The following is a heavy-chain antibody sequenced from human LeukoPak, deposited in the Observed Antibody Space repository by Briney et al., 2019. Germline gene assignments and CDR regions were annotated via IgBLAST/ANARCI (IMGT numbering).Heavy chain of an antibody. CDR2: ISLYNGNT. CDR1: GYTFTSYG. J-gene: IGHJ4*02. CDR3: ARDEQWLVDY. D-gene: IGHD6-19*01. V-gene: IGHV1-18*01. Sequence: GASVKVSCKASGYTFTSYGISWVRQAPGQGLEWMGWISLYNGNTKYAQKHQGRVTLTTDTSTSTAYMELRSLRSDDTAVYYCARDEQWLVDYWGQGTLVTVSS.